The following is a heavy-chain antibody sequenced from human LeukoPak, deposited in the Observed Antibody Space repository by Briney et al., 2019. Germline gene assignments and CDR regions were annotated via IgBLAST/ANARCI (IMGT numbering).Heavy chain of an antibody. CDR2: IYSGGST. CDR3: AREPGYFDSSGYYGY. D-gene: IGHD3-22*01. J-gene: IGHJ4*02. V-gene: IGHV3-53*01. Sequence: SGGSLRLSCAASGFTVSSNYMSWVRQAPGMGLEWVSVIYSGGSTYYADSVKGRFTISRDNSKNMLYLQMNSLRAEDTAVYYCAREPGYFDSSGYYGYWGQGTLVTVSS. CDR1: GFTVSSNY.